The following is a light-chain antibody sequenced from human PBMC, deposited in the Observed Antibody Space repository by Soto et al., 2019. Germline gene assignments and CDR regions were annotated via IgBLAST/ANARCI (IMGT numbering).Light chain of an antibody. CDR1: QSVNSF. Sequence: EIVLTQSPATLSLSPGERATLSCRASQSVNSFLAWYQQKPGQAPRLLIYDASNRATGIPARFSGGGSGTDVTLTLSSLEPEDSALYYCQQRTLWPPLTFGGGSKVEIK. V-gene: IGKV3-11*01. CDR2: DAS. J-gene: IGKJ4*01. CDR3: QQRTLWPPLT.